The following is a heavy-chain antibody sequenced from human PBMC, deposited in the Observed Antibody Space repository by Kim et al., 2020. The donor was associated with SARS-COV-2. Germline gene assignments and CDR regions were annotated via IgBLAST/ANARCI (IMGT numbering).Heavy chain of an antibody. Sequence: GESLKISCKGSGYSFTSYWISWVRQMPGKGLEWMGRIDPSDSYTNYSPSFQGHVTISADKSISTAYLQWSSLKASDNAMYYLAGHFRDYCSSTSCLLGWFDPWGKGTLVTVSS. CDR3: AGHFRDYCSSTSCLLGWFDP. CDR1: GYSFTSYW. V-gene: IGHV5-10-1*01. J-gene: IGHJ5*02. CDR2: IDPSDSYT. D-gene: IGHD2-2*01.